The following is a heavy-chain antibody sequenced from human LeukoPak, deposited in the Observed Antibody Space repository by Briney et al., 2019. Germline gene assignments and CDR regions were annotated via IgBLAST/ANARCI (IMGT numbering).Heavy chain of an antibody. CDR3: ARFGETLLHTFDY. V-gene: IGHV1-69*13. Sequence: SVKVSCKASGGTFSSYAISWVRQAPGQGLEWMGGIIPIFGTANYAQKFQGRVTITAGESTSTAYMELRSLRSDDTAVYYCARFGETLLHTFDYWGQGTLVTVSS. CDR2: IIPIFGTA. J-gene: IGHJ4*02. CDR1: GGTFSSYA. D-gene: IGHD3-10*01.